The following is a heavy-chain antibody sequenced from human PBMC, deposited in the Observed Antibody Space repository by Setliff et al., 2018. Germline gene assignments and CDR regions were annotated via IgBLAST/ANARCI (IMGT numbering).Heavy chain of an antibody. J-gene: IGHJ6*02. D-gene: IGHD3-3*01. CDR2: INPSGGST. V-gene: IGHV1-46*01. CDR3: AGTYYNFWSALDYYYYGMDV. Sequence: ASVKVSCKASGYTFTSYYMHWVRQAPGQGLEWMGIINPSGGSTSYAQKFQGRVTMTRDTSTSTVYMGLSSLRSEDTAVYYCAGTYYNFWSALDYYYYGMDVWGQGTTVTVSS. CDR1: GYTFTSYY.